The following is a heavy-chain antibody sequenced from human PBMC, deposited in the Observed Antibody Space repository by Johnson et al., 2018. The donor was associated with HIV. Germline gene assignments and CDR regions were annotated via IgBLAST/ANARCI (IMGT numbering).Heavy chain of an antibody. CDR1: GFTFSSYD. D-gene: IGHD1-26*01. J-gene: IGHJ3*02. CDR3: AKAEGATSAFDI. CDR2: IGTAGDT. V-gene: IGHV3-13*01. Sequence: VQLVESGGGVVQPGGSLRLSCAASGFTFSSYDMHWVRQATGKGLEWVSAIGTAGDTYYPGSVTGRFTISRENAKNSLYLQMNSLRAGDTAVYYCAKAEGATSAFDIWGQGTMVSVSS.